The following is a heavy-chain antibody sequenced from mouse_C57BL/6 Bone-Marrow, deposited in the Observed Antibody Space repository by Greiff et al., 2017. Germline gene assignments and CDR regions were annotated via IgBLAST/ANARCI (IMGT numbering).Heavy chain of an antibody. V-gene: IGHV1-81*01. CDR3: ARRITTVVADWYFDV. D-gene: IGHD1-1*01. CDR1: GYTFTSYG. J-gene: IGHJ1*03. CDR2: IYPRSGNT. Sequence: VQLVESGAELARPGASVKLSCKASGYTFTSYGISWVKQRTGQGLEWIGEIYPRSGNTYYNEKFKGKATLTADKSSSTAYMERRSLTSEDSAIYVCARRITTVVADWYFDVWGTGTTVTVSS.